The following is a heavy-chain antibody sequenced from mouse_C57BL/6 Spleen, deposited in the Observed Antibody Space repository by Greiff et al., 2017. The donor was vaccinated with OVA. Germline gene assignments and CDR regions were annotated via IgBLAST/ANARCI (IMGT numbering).Heavy chain of an antibody. CDR1: GFTFSDYG. CDR3: GRGDSDYEGYFDY. CDR2: ISSGSSTI. D-gene: IGHD2-5*01. J-gene: IGHJ2*01. Sequence: EVKLVESGGGLVKPGGSLKLSCAASGFTFSDYGMHWVRQAPEKGLEWVAYISSGSSTIYYADTVKGRFTITRDNAKNTLFLQMTSLRSEDTSRYNCGRGDSDYEGYFDYWGQGTTLTVSS. V-gene: IGHV5-17*01.